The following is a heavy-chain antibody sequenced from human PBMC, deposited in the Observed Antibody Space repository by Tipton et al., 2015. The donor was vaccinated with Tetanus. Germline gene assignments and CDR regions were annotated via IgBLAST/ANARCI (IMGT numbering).Heavy chain of an antibody. CDR2: ISVRGSHT. CDR3: AKDPASRGWFDP. Sequence: LRLSCAASGFSFSDSFMSWIRQAPGKGLEWVSGISVRGSHTYYADPVKGRFSISRDNSKNTVYLQMNSLRDEDTAVYYCAKDPASRGWFDPWGQGTLVSVSS. V-gene: IGHV3-23*01. J-gene: IGHJ5*02. CDR1: GFSFSDSF.